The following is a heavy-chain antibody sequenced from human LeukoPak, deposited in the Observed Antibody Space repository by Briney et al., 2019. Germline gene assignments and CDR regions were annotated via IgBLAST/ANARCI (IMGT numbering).Heavy chain of an antibody. CDR1: GGSITRGTNY. V-gene: IGHV4-39*07. CDR2: INHSGST. CDR3: AYGKYYYYGMDV. D-gene: IGHD4-17*01. J-gene: IGHJ6*02. Sequence: PSETLSLTCTVSGGSITRGTNYWGWIRQPPGKGLEWIGEINHSGSTNYNPSLKSRVTISVDTSKNQFSLKLSSVTAADTAVYYCAYGKYYYYGMDVWGQGTTVTVSS.